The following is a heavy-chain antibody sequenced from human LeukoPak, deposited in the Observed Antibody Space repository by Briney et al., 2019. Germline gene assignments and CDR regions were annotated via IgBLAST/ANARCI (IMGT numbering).Heavy chain of an antibody. D-gene: IGHD2-2*03. CDR3: AISFGYWSTTSWYEEGYFDY. CDR1: GFTFSTYS. V-gene: IGHV3-21*01. Sequence: KSGGSLRLSCAASGFTFSTYSMNWVRQAPGKGLEWVSSISSSSSYIYYADLVKGRFTISRDNAKNSLYLQMNTLRAEDTAVYYCAISFGYWSTTSWYEEGYFDYWGQGTLVTVSS. CDR2: ISSSSSYI. J-gene: IGHJ4*02.